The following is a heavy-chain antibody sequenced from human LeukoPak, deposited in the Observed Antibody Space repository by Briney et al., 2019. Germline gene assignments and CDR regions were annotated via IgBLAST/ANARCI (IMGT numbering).Heavy chain of an antibody. CDR3: ARIYSSANWFDP. J-gene: IGHJ5*02. V-gene: IGHV3-48*04. Sequence: GGSLRLSCAASGFTLSSYSMNWVRQAPGKGLEWVSYISSSSNTIYYADSVKGRFTISRDNAKNSLYLQMNSLRAEDTAVYYCARIYSSANWFDPWGQGTLVTVSS. CDR2: ISSSSNTI. D-gene: IGHD6-25*01. CDR1: GFTLSSYS.